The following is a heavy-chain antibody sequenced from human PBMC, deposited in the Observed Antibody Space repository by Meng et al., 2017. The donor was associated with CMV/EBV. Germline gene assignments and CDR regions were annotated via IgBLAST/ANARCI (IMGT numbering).Heavy chain of an antibody. D-gene: IGHD2-2*01. Sequence: GSLRLSCAVYGGSFSGYYWSRIRQPPGKGLEWIGEINHSGSTNYNPSLKSRVTISVDTSKNQFSLKLSSVTAADTAVYYCARLRRGYCSSTSCPGGMVLLGGYGMDVWGQGTTVTVSS. J-gene: IGHJ6*02. V-gene: IGHV4-34*01. CDR2: INHSGST. CDR3: ARLRRGYCSSTSCPGGMVLLGGYGMDV. CDR1: GGSFSGYY.